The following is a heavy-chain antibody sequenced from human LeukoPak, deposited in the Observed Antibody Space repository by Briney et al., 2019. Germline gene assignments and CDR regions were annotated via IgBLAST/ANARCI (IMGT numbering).Heavy chain of an antibody. D-gene: IGHD6-13*01. CDR1: GGSFSGYY. CDR2: VNHSGST. Sequence: SETLSLTCAVYGGSFSGYYWSWIRQPPGKGLEWIGEVNHSGSTNSNPSLKSRVTISVDTSKNQFSLKLSSVTAADTAVYYCARLTIAAAGPPLYYYYGMDVWGQGTTVTVSS. CDR3: ARLTIAAAGPPLYYYYGMDV. J-gene: IGHJ6*02. V-gene: IGHV4-34*01.